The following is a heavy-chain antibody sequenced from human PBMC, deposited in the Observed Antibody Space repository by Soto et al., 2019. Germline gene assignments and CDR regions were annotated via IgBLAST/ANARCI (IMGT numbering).Heavy chain of an antibody. D-gene: IGHD1-20*01. Sequence: SETLSLTCAVSGGSISGSYYYWAWLRQSPGKGPEWIGSVFYTGFTSYNPSLESRVSVSVDTSKSQFSLKLSAVTAADTAVYYCATSQKGYNWNYFDHWGQGALVTVSS. V-gene: IGHV4-39*01. CDR3: ATSQKGYNWNYFDH. CDR1: GGSISGSYYY. CDR2: VFYTGFT. J-gene: IGHJ4*02.